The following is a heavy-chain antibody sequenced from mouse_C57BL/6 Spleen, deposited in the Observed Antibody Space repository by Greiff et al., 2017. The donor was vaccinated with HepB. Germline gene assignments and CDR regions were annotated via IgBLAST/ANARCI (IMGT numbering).Heavy chain of an antibody. CDR3: ARSGLGLGGLRQGYAMDY. V-gene: IGHV1-18*01. D-gene: IGHD2-4*01. CDR2: INPNNGGT. CDR1: GYTFTDYN. J-gene: IGHJ4*01. Sequence: EVQLQESGPELVKPGASVKIPCKASGYTFTDYNMDWVKQSHGKSLEWIGDINPNNGGTIYNQKFKGKATLTVDKSSSTAYMELRSLTSEDTAVYYCARSGLGLGGLRQGYAMDYWGQGTSVTVSS.